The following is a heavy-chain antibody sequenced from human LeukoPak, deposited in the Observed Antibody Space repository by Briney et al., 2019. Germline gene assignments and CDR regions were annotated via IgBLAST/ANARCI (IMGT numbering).Heavy chain of an antibody. CDR2: IKGDGGTT. Sequence: GGSLRLSCAASGFSFNNYWMHWVRQAPGEGLMWVSRIKGDGGTTNYADSVRGRFTISRDNANNTLYMQLNSLRAEDTAAYYCASDLWLGGQGTLVTVSS. J-gene: IGHJ4*02. V-gene: IGHV3-74*01. CDR3: ASDLWL. D-gene: IGHD5-12*01. CDR1: GFSFNNYW.